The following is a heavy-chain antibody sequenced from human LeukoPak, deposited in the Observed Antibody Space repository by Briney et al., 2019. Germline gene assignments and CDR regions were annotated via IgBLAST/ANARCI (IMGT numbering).Heavy chain of an antibody. V-gene: IGHV3-48*04. CDR3: ARVTCSSTSCYNDLDAFDI. CDR2: ISSSSSTI. D-gene: IGHD2-2*01. Sequence: GGSLRLSCAASGFTFSSYSMNWVRQAPGKGLEWVSYISSSSSTIYYADSVKGRFTISRDNAKNSLYLQMNSLRAEDTAVYYCARVTCSSTSCYNDLDAFDIWGQGTMVTVSS. CDR1: GFTFSSYS. J-gene: IGHJ3*02.